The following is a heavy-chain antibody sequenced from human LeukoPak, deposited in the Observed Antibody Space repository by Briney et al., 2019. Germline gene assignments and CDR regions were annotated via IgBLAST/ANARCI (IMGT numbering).Heavy chain of an antibody. V-gene: IGHV3-21*04. CDR1: GFTFSSYS. D-gene: IGHD3-22*01. Sequence: GGSLRLSCAASGFTFSSYSMNWVRQAPGKGLEWVSSISSSSSYIYYADSVKGRFTIPRDNSKNTLYLQMNSLRAEDTAVYYCAREYDSSGYYYGPLDYWGQGTLVTVSS. CDR3: AREYDSSGYYYGPLDY. J-gene: IGHJ4*02. CDR2: ISSSSSYI.